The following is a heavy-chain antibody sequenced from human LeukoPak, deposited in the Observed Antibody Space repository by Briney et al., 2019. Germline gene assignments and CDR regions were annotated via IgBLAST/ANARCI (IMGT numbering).Heavy chain of an antibody. D-gene: IGHD2-2*01. Sequence: SETLSLTCTVSGGSISSSSYYWGWIRQPPRKGLEWIGSIYYSGSTYYNPSLKSRVTISVDTSKNQFSLKLGSVTAADTAVYYCARVVVVPAARVFYYYYMDVWGKGTTVTVSS. V-gene: IGHV4-39*07. J-gene: IGHJ6*03. CDR3: ARVVVVPAARVFYYYYMDV. CDR1: GGSISSSSYY. CDR2: IYYSGST.